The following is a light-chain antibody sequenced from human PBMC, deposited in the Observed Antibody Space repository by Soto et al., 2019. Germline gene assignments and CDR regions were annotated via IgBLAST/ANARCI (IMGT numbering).Light chain of an antibody. CDR1: SSDIGGYDY. CDR3: NPQSSSGTRV. Sequence: QSALTQPPSASGSPGQSLTISCTGSSSDIGGYDYVSWCQQRPGKAPKLVISEVNKRPSGVPDRFSGSKSGNTASLTVSGLQAEDEDDYYFNPQSSSGTRVFGTGTKGTVL. V-gene: IGLV2-8*01. CDR2: EVN. J-gene: IGLJ1*01.